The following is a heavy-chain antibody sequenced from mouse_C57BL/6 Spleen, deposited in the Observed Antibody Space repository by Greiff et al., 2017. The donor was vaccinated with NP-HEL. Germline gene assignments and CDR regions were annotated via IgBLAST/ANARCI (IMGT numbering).Heavy chain of an antibody. CDR1: GFSFTSYG. CDR3: ARNEGRGRGWYFDV. D-gene: IGHD3-3*01. J-gene: IGHJ1*03. CDR2: IWSGGST. V-gene: IGHV2-2*01. Sequence: QVQLQQSGPGLVQPSQSLSITCTVSGFSFTSYGVHWVRQSPGKGLEWLGVIWSGGSTDYNAAFISSLSISKDNSKSQVFFKMKSLQADDTAIYYCARNEGRGRGWYFDVWGTGTTVTVSS.